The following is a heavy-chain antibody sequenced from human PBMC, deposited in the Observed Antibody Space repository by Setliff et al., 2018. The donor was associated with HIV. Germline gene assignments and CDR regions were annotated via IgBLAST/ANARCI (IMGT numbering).Heavy chain of an antibody. J-gene: IGHJ4*02. V-gene: IGHV3-30*02. CDR1: GFTFSSHG. CDR3: AKTPSSGWYSLYLDY. CDR2: IQYDGNDK. Sequence: GGSLRLSCAASGFTFSSHGMHWVRQAPGKGLEWVAFIQYDGNDKYYIDSVKGRSTISKDNSKNTLYLQMNSLRAEDTAVYYCAKTPSSGWYSLYLDYWGQGTLVTVSS. D-gene: IGHD6-19*01.